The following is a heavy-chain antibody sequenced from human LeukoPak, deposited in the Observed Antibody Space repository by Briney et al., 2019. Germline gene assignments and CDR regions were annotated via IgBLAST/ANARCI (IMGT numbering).Heavy chain of an antibody. CDR3: ARVGGSGSHNWFDP. CDR2: ISAYNGNT. J-gene: IGHJ5*02. V-gene: IGHV1-18*04. D-gene: IGHD3-10*01. Sequence: ASVKVSCKASGYTFTSYGISWVRQAPGQGPEWMGWISAYNGNTNYAQKLQGRVTMTTDTSASTAYMELRSLRSDDTAVYYCARVGGSGSHNWFDPWGQGTLVTVSS. CDR1: GYTFTSYG.